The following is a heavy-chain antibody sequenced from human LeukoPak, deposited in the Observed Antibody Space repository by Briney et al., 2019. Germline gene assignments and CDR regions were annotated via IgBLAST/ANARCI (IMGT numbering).Heavy chain of an antibody. V-gene: IGHV4-59*08. J-gene: IGHJ4*02. CDR3: VRHSHFGY. CDR1: GGSIINYY. Sequence: TPSETLSLTCSVSGGSIINYYWSWVRQPPGKAPEWIGYIYYSGTTNYNPSLKSRVTMSVDTSKNQFSLKLSSVTAADTAVYYCVRHSHFGYWGRGTLVTVSS. CDR2: IYYSGTT.